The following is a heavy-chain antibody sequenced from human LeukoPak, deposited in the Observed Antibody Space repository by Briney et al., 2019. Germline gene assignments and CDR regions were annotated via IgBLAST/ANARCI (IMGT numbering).Heavy chain of an antibody. V-gene: IGHV1-18*01. CDR2: ITAYNGKT. D-gene: IGHD2-15*01. Sequence: ASVKVSCKASGYTFASYGISWVRQAPGQGLEWMGWITAYNGKTNYAQKLQGRVTMTTDTSTSTAYMELRSLRSDDTAVYYCARDSDCSGGSCHFDDWGQGTLVTVSS. CDR1: GYTFASYG. J-gene: IGHJ4*02. CDR3: ARDSDCSGGSCHFDD.